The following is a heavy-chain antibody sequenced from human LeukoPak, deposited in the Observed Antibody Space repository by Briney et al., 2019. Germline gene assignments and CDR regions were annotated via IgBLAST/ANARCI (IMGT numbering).Heavy chain of an antibody. CDR3: ASGYSSSSGTYDYYYYYMDV. CDR2: IIPIFGTA. V-gene: IGHV1-69*06. D-gene: IGHD6-6*01. J-gene: IGHJ6*03. CDR1: GYTFTNYA. Sequence: GASVKVSCKASGYTFTNYAISWVRQAPGQGLEWMGGIIPIFGTANYAQKFQGRVTITADKSTSTAYMELSSLRSEDTAVYYCASGYSSSSGTYDYYYYYMDVWGKGTTVTVSS.